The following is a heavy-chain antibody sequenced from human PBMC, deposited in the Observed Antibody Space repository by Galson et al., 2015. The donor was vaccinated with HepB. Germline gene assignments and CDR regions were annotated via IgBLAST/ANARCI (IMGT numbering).Heavy chain of an antibody. CDR1: GFTFSSYG. CDR3: ARDLRCPGGYSYEYYEGCGMDV. J-gene: IGHJ6*02. CDR2: IWYDGSNK. Sequence: SLRLSCAASGFTFSSYGMHWVRQAPGKGLEWVAVIWYDGSNKYYADSVKGRFTISRDNSKNTLYLQMNSLRAEDTAVYYCARDLRCPGGYSYEYYEGCGMDVWGQGTTVTVSS. V-gene: IGHV3-33*01. D-gene: IGHD5-18*01.